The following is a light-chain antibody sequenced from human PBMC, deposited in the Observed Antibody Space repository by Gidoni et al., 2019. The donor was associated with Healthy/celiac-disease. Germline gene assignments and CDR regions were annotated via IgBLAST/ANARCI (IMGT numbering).Light chain of an antibody. CDR2: DVS. V-gene: IGLV2-14*01. CDR1: SSDVGCYTY. J-gene: IGLJ3*02. Sequence: QSALTQPASVSCSPGQSITLSCTGTSSDVGCYTYVSWYQQHPGKAPKLMIYDVSNRPSGVSNRFSGYKSGNTASLTISGLQDEDEADYYCSSYTSSSTPRVFGGGTKLTVL. CDR3: SSYTSSSTPRV.